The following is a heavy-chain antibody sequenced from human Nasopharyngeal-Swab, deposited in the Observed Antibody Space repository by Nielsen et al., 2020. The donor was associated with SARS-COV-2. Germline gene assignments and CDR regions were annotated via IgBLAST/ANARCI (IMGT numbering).Heavy chain of an antibody. CDR3: ARDSRGSGAPPFDY. V-gene: IGHV3-48*02. CDR2: ISSSSSTI. D-gene: IGHD3-10*01. CDR1: GFTFSAYN. J-gene: IGHJ4*02. Sequence: GESLKISCAASGFTFSAYNMNWVRQAPGKGLEWVSYISSSSSTIYYADSVKGRFTISRDNAKNSLYLQMNSLRDEDTAVYYCARDSRGSGAPPFDYWGQGTLVTVSS.